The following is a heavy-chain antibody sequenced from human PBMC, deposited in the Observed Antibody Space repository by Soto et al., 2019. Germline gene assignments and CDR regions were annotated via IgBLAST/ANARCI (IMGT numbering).Heavy chain of an antibody. V-gene: IGHV1-18*01. CDR2: ISAHNGNT. CDR1: GYTFTSYG. D-gene: IGHD1-1*01. J-gene: IGHJ4*02. CDR3: ARGRYGDY. Sequence: QVHLVQSGAEVKKPGASVKVSCKASGYTFTSYGITWVRQAPGQGLEWMGWISAHNGNTDYAQKLQGRVIVTRDTSTSTAYMELRRLSSDDPAVYYWARGRYGDYWGQGALVTVSS.